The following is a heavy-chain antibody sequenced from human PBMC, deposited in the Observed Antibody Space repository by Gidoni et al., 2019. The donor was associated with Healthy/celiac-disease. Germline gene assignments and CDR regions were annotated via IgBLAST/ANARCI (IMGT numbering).Heavy chain of an antibody. CDR3: TKVNYDYIWGSYTGFDY. V-gene: IGHV3-49*04. J-gene: IGHJ4*02. CDR1: GFTFGDYA. D-gene: IGHD3-16*01. Sequence: VQLVESGGGWVQPGRSLRLSFTAPGFTFGDYAMSWVRQAPGKGLEWVVFSRSKAYGGTTEDAASVKGRFTISRDDSKSIAYLQMNSLKTEDTAVYYCTKVNYDYIWGSYTGFDYWGQGTLVTVSS. CDR2: SRSKAYGGTT.